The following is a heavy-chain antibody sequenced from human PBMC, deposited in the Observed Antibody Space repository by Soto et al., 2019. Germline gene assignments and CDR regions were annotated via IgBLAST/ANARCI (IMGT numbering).Heavy chain of an antibody. D-gene: IGHD2-15*01. J-gene: IGHJ5*02. CDR2: INPNSGGT. CDR1: GYTFTGYY. V-gene: IGHV1-2*04. CDR3: ARGRYCSGGSCYARGMLFDP. Sequence: QVQLVQSGAEVKKPGASVKVSCKASGYTFTGYYMHWVRQAPGQGLEWMGWINPNSGGTNYAQKFQGWVTMTRDTSISTAYMEMSRLRSDDTAVYYCARGRYCSGGSCYARGMLFDPWGQGTLVTVSS.